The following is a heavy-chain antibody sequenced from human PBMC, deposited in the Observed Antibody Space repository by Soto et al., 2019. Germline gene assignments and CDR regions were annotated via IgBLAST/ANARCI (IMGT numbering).Heavy chain of an antibody. CDR3: AKTVTYYYDSSGYYYGD. J-gene: IGHJ4*02. CDR1: GFTFSSYG. V-gene: IGHV3-30*18. CDR2: ISYDGSNK. D-gene: IGHD3-22*01. Sequence: QVQLVESGGGVVQPGRSLRLSCAASGFTFSSYGMHWVRQAPGKGLEWVAVISYDGSNKYYADSVKGRFTISRDNSKNTLYLQMNSLRAEDTAVYYCAKTVTYYYDSSGYYYGDWGQGTLVTVSS.